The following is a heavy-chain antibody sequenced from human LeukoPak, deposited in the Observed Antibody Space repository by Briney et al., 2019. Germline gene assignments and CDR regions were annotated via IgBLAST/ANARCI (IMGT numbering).Heavy chain of an antibody. Sequence: GESLKISCKASGYSFTSYWIGWVRQLPGKGLEWMGIIYPRDSDITYSPSFQGQVTISVDKSISTAYPQWSSLKASDTAMYYCSRQPGTSLDYWGLGTLVTVSS. J-gene: IGHJ4*02. CDR3: SRQPGTSLDY. V-gene: IGHV5-51*01. D-gene: IGHD3-10*01. CDR2: IYPRDSDI. CDR1: GYSFTSYW.